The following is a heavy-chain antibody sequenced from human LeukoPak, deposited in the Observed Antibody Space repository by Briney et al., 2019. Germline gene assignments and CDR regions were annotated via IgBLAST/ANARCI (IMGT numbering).Heavy chain of an antibody. V-gene: IGHV1-2*04. Sequence: ASVKVSCKTSGYTFTVKFLHWLRQAPGQGLEWMAGIEPNSGGAVYGQNFRGWVTVTRDTSVSTAYMELSRLRSDDTAVCYCAVENFYDRSGYSKAFDYWGQGTLVTVSS. J-gene: IGHJ4*02. D-gene: IGHD3-22*01. CDR3: AVENFYDRSGYSKAFDY. CDR2: IEPNSGGA. CDR1: GYTFTVKF.